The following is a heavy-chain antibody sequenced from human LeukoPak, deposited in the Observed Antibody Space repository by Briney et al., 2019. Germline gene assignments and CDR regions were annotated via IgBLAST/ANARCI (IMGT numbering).Heavy chain of an antibody. CDR3: ARGSTGSGFYYPPDY. CDR1: GFSFGSYA. J-gene: IGHJ4*02. CDR2: ISYDGSNK. D-gene: IGHD3-22*01. V-gene: IGHV3-30-3*01. Sequence: GGSLRLSCAASGFSFGSYAMHWVRQAPGKGLEWVAVISYDGSNKYYADSVKGRFTISRDNSKNTLYVQMNSLRGEDTAVYYCARGSTGSGFYYPPDYWGQGTLVTVFS.